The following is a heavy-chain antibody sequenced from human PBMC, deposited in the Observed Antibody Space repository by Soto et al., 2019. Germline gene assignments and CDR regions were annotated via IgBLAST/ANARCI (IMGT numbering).Heavy chain of an antibody. Sequence: GGSRRLSCAASGCTISSYPMHWVRQVPGKGLEWVTVISYDGNVKYYTDSVKGRVAVSRDNSQNTLYLQMDSLATEDTALSYCARSGGKNARASRHFEYWGRGTLVTVSS. CDR2: ISYDGNVK. J-gene: IGHJ4*02. D-gene: IGHD3-16*01. CDR1: GCTISSYP. V-gene: IGHV3-30*09. CDR3: ARSGGKNARASRHFEY.